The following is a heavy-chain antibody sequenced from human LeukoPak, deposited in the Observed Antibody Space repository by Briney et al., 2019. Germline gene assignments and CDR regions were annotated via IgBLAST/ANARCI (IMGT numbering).Heavy chain of an antibody. J-gene: IGHJ4*02. CDR2: IYHSGST. V-gene: IGHV4-38-2*01. CDR3: ARAEEIPYDYVWGSYRSHPYYFDY. CDR1: AYTSSSGYY. Sequence: SETVSLKSAVSAYTSSSGYYGGRTPRPPRKGLERIGTIYHSGSTYYNPSLKSPVTISVDTSKHQFSLKLSSVTAADTAVYYCARAEEIPYDYVWGSYRSHPYYFDYWGQGTLVTVSS. D-gene: IGHD3-16*02.